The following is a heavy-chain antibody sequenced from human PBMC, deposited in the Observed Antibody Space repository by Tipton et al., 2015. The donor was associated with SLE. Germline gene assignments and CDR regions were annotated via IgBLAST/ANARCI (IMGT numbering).Heavy chain of an antibody. Sequence: TLSLTCTVSGYSISSGFPWSWIRQPPGKGLEWLGEINQSGSVTYNPSLKSRVTISVDTSKNQFSLKLSSVTAADTAVYYCARGRVVGATFDAFDIWGQGTMVTVSS. J-gene: IGHJ3*02. CDR2: INQSGSV. CDR3: ARGRVVGATFDAFDI. V-gene: IGHV4-38-2*02. D-gene: IGHD1-26*01. CDR1: GYSISSGFP.